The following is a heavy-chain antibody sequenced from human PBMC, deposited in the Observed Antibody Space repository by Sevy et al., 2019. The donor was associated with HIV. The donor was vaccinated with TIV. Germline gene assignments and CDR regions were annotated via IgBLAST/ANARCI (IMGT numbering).Heavy chain of an antibody. CDR3: AKVNHVFLTGYYGRYYFDY. V-gene: IGHV3-23*01. Sequence: GESLKISCTASGFTFSSYAMSWVRQAPGKGLEWVSAISGIGGSPYYADYVKGRFTISRDNSKNTVYLQMNSLRVEDTAIYYCAKVNHVFLTGYYGRYYFDYWGQGTLVTVSS. D-gene: IGHD3-9*01. J-gene: IGHJ4*02. CDR2: ISGIGGSP. CDR1: GFTFSSYA.